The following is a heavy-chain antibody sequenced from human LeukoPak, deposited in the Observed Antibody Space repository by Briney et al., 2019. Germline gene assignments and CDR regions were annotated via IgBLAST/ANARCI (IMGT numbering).Heavy chain of an antibody. CDR2: ISWDGGGT. J-gene: IGHJ5*02. CDR3: ARAPKFRLVGVPKGPFDP. CDR1: GFTFDDYT. V-gene: IGHV3-43*01. Sequence: PGGSLRLSCAASGFTFDDYTMHWVRQTPGKGLEWVSLISWDGGGTHYADSVKGRFTISRDNAKNSLYLQMNSLRAEDTAVYYCARAPKFRLVGVPKGPFDPWGQGSLVTVSS. D-gene: IGHD1-26*01.